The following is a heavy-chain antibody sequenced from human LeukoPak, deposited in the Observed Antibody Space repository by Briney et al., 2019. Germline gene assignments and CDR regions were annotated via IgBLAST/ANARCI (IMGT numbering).Heavy chain of an antibody. CDR1: GFTFSSYW. CDR2: IKQDGSEK. J-gene: IGHJ4*02. D-gene: IGHD3-9*01. CDR3: ARDVYDILTGYPY. Sequence: GGSLRLSCAASGFTFSSYWMSWVRQAPGKGLEWVANIKQDGSEKYYVDSVKGRFTISRDNAKNSLYLQMDSLRAEDTAVYYCARDVYDILTGYPYWGQGTLVTVSS. V-gene: IGHV3-7*01.